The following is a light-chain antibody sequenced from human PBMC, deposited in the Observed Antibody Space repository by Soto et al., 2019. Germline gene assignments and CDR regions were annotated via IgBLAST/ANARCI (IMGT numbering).Light chain of an antibody. V-gene: IGLV2-14*01. J-gene: IGLJ1*01. Sequence: LTQPASVSGSPEQSITISCTGTSSDVGGYNYVSWYQQHPGKAPKLMIYDVSNRPSGVSNRFSGSKSGNTASLTISGLQAEDEADYYCSSYTSSSTRVFGTGTKVTVL. CDR2: DVS. CDR1: SSDVGGYNY. CDR3: SSYTSSSTRV.